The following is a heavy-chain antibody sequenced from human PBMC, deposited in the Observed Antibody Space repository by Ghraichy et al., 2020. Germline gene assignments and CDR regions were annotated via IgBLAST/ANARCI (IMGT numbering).Heavy chain of an antibody. CDR2: IVGGGGDT. Sequence: LSLTCAASGFTFSNYAVSWVRQAPGKGLEWVSSIVGGGGDTYYADSVKGRFIISRDNSKNTLYLQMNGLRAEDTAVYYCAKDTPYSVSGFDSWGQGTLVTVSS. D-gene: IGHD1-26*01. J-gene: IGHJ4*02. CDR1: GFTFSNYA. CDR3: AKDTPYSVSGFDS. V-gene: IGHV3-23*01.